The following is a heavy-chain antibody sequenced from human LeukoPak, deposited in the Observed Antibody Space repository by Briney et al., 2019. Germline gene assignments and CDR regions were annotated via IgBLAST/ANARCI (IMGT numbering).Heavy chain of an antibody. V-gene: IGHV1-2*02. D-gene: IGHD3-22*01. CDR2: INPNSGST. CDR1: GYTFTGYY. Sequence: ASVKVSCKASGYTFTGYYMHWVRQAPGQGLEWMGWINPNSGSTNYAQKFQGRVTMTRDTSISTAYMELSRLRSDDTAVYYCARDALEDYDNSADNWFGPWGQGTLVTVSS. J-gene: IGHJ5*02. CDR3: ARDALEDYDNSADNWFGP.